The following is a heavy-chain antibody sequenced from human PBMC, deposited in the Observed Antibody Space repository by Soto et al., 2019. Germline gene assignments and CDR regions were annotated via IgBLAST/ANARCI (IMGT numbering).Heavy chain of an antibody. CDR3: ARGQVGYSSSYYYYYGMDV. V-gene: IGHV4-34*01. CDR1: GGSFSGYY. D-gene: IGHD6-6*01. CDR2: INHSGST. Sequence: SETLSLTCAVYGGSFSGYYWSWIRQPPGKGLEWIGEINHSGSTNYNPSLKSRVTISVDTSKNQFSLKLSSVTAADTAVYYCARGQVGYSSSYYYYYGMDVWGQGTTVTVSS. J-gene: IGHJ6*02.